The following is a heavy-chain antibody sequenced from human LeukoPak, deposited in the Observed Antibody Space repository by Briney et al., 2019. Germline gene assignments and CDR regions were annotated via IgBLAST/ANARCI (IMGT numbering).Heavy chain of an antibody. D-gene: IGHD3-22*01. J-gene: IGHJ4*02. CDR1: GFTFSSPG. V-gene: IGHV3-30*18. CDR3: AKDSYDRSGYYYYYFAY. Sequence: PGGSLRLSCAASGFTFSSPGMHWVRQAPGKGLEWVAVISYDGSNKYYADSVKGRFTISRDNSKNTLYLQMNSLRAGDMAVYYCAKDSYDRSGYYYYYFAYWGQGTQVTVSS. CDR2: ISYDGSNK.